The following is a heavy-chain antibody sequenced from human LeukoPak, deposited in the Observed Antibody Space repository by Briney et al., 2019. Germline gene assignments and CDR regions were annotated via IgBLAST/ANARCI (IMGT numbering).Heavy chain of an antibody. CDR1: GFTFSSYE. J-gene: IGHJ4*02. V-gene: IGHV3-48*03. D-gene: IGHD3-22*01. Sequence: GGSLRLSCVVSGFTFSSYEMNWVRQAPGKGLEWVSYISSSGSTIYYADSVKGRSTISRDNAKNSLYLQMNSLRAEDTAVYYCAREYDSSGCFDYWGQGTLVTVSS. CDR3: AREYDSSGCFDY. CDR2: ISSSGSTI.